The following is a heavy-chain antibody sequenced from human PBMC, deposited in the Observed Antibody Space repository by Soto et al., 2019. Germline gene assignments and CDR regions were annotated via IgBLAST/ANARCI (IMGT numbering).Heavy chain of an antibody. CDR2: IYDSGST. D-gene: IGHD6-19*01. CDR3: ARYRRGTGWYYLDY. V-gene: IGHV4-59*01. J-gene: IGHJ4*02. Sequence: QVQLQESGPGLVKPSETLSLTCTVSGASISGNYWSWIRQPPGKDLEWIGYIYDSGSTNYSPSLQSGVTMSIDRSKNQFSLALTSVTAAGTAVYFCARYRRGTGWYYLDYWGQGILVTVSS. CDR1: GASISGNY.